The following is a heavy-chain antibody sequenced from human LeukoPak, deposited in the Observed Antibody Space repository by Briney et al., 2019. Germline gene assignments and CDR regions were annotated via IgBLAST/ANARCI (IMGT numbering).Heavy chain of an antibody. D-gene: IGHD6-19*01. CDR2: ISYDGSNK. V-gene: IGHV3-30*18. J-gene: IGHJ4*02. CDR1: GFTFSSYG. CDR3: AKGAGSDY. Sequence: PGGSLRLSCVVSGFTFSSYGMHWVRQAPGKGLEWVAVISYDGSNKYYADSVKGRFTISRDNSKNTLYLQMNSLRAEDTAVYYCAKGAGSDYWGQGTLVTVSS.